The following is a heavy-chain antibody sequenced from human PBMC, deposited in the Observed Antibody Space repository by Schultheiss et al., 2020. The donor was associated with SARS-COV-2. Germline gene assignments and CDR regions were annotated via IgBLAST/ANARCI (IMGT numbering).Heavy chain of an antibody. CDR1: GYTFTDYY. Sequence: ASVKVSCKASGYTFTDYYMNWVRQAPGQGLEWMGWINPNSDGTNYAQRFQGRVTMTSDTSISTAYMELSRLKSDDTAVYYCARMGASSSENWGQGTLVTVSS. V-gene: IGHV1-2*02. J-gene: IGHJ4*02. CDR2: INPNSDGT. D-gene: IGHD1-26*01. CDR3: ARMGASSSEN.